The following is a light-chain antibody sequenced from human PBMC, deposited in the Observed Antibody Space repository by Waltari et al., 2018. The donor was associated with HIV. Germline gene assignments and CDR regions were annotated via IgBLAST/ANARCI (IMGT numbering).Light chain of an antibody. CDR3: MQGTHSPPYT. CDR2: KVS. V-gene: IGKV2-30*02. Sequence: DVVMTQSPLSLPVTLGQPASISCRSSASLVHSDGNTYLTWFQQRPGQSPRPLIYKVSNRDSGVPDRFSGSGSGTDFTLKISRVEAEDVGVYYCMQGTHSPPYTFGQGTKLEIK. CDR1: ASLVHSDGNTY. J-gene: IGKJ2*01.